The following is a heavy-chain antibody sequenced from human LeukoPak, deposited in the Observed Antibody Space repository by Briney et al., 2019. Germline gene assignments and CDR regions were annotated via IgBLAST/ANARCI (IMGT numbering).Heavy chain of an antibody. CDR3: ARGVKVAATFVWYDYFDY. J-gene: IGHJ4*02. CDR2: INHRGST. D-gene: IGHD2-15*01. Sequence: SETLSLTCTVSGGSISSYYWSWIRQPPGKGLEWIGEINHRGSTNYNSSLKSRVTISVDTSKNQFSLKLSSVTAADTAVYYCARGVKVAATFVWYDYFDYWGQGTLVIVSS. V-gene: IGHV4-34*01. CDR1: GGSISSYY.